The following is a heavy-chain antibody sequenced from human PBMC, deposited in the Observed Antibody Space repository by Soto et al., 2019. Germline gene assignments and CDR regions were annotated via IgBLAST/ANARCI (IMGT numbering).Heavy chain of an antibody. CDR2: ISRSGSAI. CDR3: ASYFYGDYMGVGYGFDP. Sequence: VGSLRLSCTASGFTFGGYYMTWIRQAPGKGLQWVAYISRSGSAIYYADSVKGRFTISRDNAKNSLYLQMNSLRAEDTAVYYWASYFYGDYMGVGYGFDPWGQGALVTVSS. D-gene: IGHD4-17*01. J-gene: IGHJ5*02. CDR1: GFTFGGYY. V-gene: IGHV3-11*01.